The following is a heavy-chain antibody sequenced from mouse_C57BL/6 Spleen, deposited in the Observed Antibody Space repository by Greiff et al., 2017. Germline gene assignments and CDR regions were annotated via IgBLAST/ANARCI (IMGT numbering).Heavy chain of an antibody. CDR1: GYTFTSYW. CDR2: IDPSDSYT. CDR3: AGTGMFAY. J-gene: IGHJ3*01. V-gene: IGHV1-50*01. D-gene: IGHD4-1*01. Sequence: QVQLQQPGAELVKPGASVKLSCKASGYTFTSYWMQWVKQRPGQGLEWIGEIDPSDSYTNYNQKFKGKATLTVDTSSSTAYMPLSSLTSEDSAVYYCAGTGMFAYWGQGALVTVSA.